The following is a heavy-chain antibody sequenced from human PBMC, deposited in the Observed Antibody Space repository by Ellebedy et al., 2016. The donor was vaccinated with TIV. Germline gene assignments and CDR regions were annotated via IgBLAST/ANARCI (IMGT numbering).Heavy chain of an antibody. V-gene: IGHV1-69*04. CDR1: GTTFRNFA. CDR2: VFPILGLT. J-gene: IGHJ3*01. CDR3: ARDAPHLLSGPDFDV. Sequence: ASVKVSCKASGTTFRNFAISWVRQAPGQGLEWMGRVFPILGLTNYAQKFQGRVTIAADRSWSTAYLEVSSLRSDDTAVYYCARDAPHLLSGPDFDVWGQGTMVTVSS. D-gene: IGHD5-12*01.